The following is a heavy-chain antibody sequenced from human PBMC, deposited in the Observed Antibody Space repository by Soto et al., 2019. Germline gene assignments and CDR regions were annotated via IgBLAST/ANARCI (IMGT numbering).Heavy chain of an antibody. CDR1: GGSFSGYY. D-gene: IGHD4-4*01. V-gene: IGHV4-34*01. J-gene: IGHJ6*02. CDR2: INHSGST. CDR3: ARLRTTVTIYYYYGMDV. Sequence: SETLSLTCAVYGGSFSGYYWSWIRQPPGKGLEWIGEINHSGSTNYNPSLKSRVTISVDTSKNQFSLKLSSVTAADTAVYYCARLRTTVTIYYYYGMDVWGQGTTVTVS.